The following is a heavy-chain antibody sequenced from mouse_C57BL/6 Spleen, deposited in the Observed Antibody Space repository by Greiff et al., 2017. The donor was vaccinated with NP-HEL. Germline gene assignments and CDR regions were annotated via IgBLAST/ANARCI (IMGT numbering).Heavy chain of an antibody. V-gene: IGHV3-6*01. CDR2: ISYDGSN. J-gene: IGHJ2*01. CDR1: GYSITSGYY. D-gene: IGHD1-1*02. CDR3: AREGGYYLDY. Sequence: EVKLMESGPGLVKPSQSLSLTCSVTGYSITSGYYWNWIRQFPGNKLEWMGYISYDGSNNYNPSLKNRISITRDTSKNQFFLKLNSVTTEDTATYYCAREGGYYLDYWGQGTTLTVSS.